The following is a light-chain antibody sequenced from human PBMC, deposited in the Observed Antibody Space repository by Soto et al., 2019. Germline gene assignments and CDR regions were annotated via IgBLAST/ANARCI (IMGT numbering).Light chain of an antibody. Sequence: EIVLTQSPATLSLSPGARATLSCRASQTVGNDLVWYHQKRGQAPRLLVYSASNRATGIPARFSGSGSGTGLTLAIRSLEPEDFAVYYCQQRSNLPPPFGGGTKVEI. CDR1: QTVGND. V-gene: IGKV3-11*01. CDR3: QQRSNLPPP. CDR2: SAS. J-gene: IGKJ4*01.